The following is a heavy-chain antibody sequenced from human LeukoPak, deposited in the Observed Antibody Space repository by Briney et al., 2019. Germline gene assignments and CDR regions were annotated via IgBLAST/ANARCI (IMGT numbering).Heavy chain of an antibody. Sequence: ASVKVSCKASGYTFTGYYMHSVRQAPGQGREWMGWISPNSGGTNYAQKFQGRVTMTRDTSISTAYMELSRLRSDDTAVYYCARAVMVRGVIQEYLSWFDPWGQGTLVTVSS. CDR3: ARAVMVRGVIQEYLSWFDP. CDR2: ISPNSGGT. CDR1: GYTFTGYY. D-gene: IGHD3-10*01. J-gene: IGHJ5*02. V-gene: IGHV1-2*02.